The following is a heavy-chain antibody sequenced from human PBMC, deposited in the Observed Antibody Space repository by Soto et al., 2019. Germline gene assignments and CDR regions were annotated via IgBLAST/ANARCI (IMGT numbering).Heavy chain of an antibody. CDR1: GGFTSTNNW. J-gene: IGHJ4*02. Sequence: QLQLQESGPGLVRPSGTLSLTCAVSGGFTSTNNWWSWVRQPPGKGLEWIGDAYHSGRTEYNPSHKSRVSISVDKSKNQISLKLTSATAADTAVYYCARSPPSSYYGGSGTFDYWGQGTLVTVSS. D-gene: IGHD3-10*01. CDR3: ARSPPSSYYGGSGTFDY. V-gene: IGHV4-4*02. CDR2: AYHSGRT.